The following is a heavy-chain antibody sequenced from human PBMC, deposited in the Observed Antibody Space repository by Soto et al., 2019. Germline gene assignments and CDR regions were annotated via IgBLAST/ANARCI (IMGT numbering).Heavy chain of an antibody. CDR3: ARLYYYDSSGPGWGAFDI. CDR1: GYTFTNYW. CDR2: IYPGDSDT. J-gene: IGHJ3*02. Sequence: GESLKISCKGSGYTFTNYWIGWVRQMPGKGLEWMGIIYPGDSDTRYSPSFQGQVTISADKSISTAYLQWSSLKASDTAMYYCARLYYYDSSGPGWGAFDIWGQGTMVTVSS. V-gene: IGHV5-51*01. D-gene: IGHD3-22*01.